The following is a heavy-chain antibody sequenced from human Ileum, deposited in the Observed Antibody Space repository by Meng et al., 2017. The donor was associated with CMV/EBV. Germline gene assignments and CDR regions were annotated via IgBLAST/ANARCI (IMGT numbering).Heavy chain of an antibody. Sequence: PHKSRPGLWKTTQTLVLTFAISGDNVSSTTVTWNWIRQSPSRGLEWLGRTYYRSKWFNDYALSVRGRITINPDISKNQLSLQLNSVTPEDTAVYYCVRLTGNSWLDYWGRGTLVTVSS. CDR1: GDNVSSTTVT. CDR2: TYYRSKWFN. CDR3: VRLTGNSWLDY. J-gene: IGHJ4*02. V-gene: IGHV6-1*01. D-gene: IGHD6-13*01.